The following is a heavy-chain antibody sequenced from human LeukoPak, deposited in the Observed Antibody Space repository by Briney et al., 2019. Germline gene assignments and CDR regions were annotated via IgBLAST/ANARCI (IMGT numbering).Heavy chain of an antibody. CDR2: ISSSGSTI. V-gene: IGHV3-48*03. J-gene: IGHJ4*02. Sequence: GGSLRLSCAASGFTFSSYEMNRVRQAPGKGLEWVSYISSSGSTIYYADSVKGRFTISRDNAKNSLYLQMNSLRAEDTAVYYCARGYSYGYYWGQGTLVTVSS. D-gene: IGHD5-18*01. CDR1: GFTFSSYE. CDR3: ARGYSYGYY.